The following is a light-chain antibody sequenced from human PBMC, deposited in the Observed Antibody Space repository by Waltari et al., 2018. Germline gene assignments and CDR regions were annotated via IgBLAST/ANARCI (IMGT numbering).Light chain of an antibody. CDR3: QQYYTSPV. CDR2: WAA. CDR1: QRVFYGPNPSNP. V-gene: IGKV4-1*01. J-gene: IGKJ2*01. Sequence: DIVLTQSPDSLAVSLGERATINCQSSQRVFYGPNPSNPLAGYQQRAGQPPKLLISWAAGREAGVPDRFSGSGAGTDFTLTISNLQAEDVAVYYWQQYYTSPVFGQGTKLEI.